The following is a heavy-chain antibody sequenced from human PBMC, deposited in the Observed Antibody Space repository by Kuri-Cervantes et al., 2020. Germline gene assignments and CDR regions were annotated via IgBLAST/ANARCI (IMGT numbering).Heavy chain of an antibody. CDR3: AKDLGDFGSGSYIGYYGMDV. CDR1: GFTFSSYS. V-gene: IGHV3-48*01. CDR2: ISSSSSTI. D-gene: IGHD3-10*01. J-gene: IGHJ6*02. Sequence: GESLKISCAASGFTFSSYSMNWVRQAPGKGLEWVSYISSSSSTIYYADSVKGRFTISRDNSKNTLYLQMNSLRAEDTAVYYCAKDLGDFGSGSYIGYYGMDVWGQGTTVTVSS.